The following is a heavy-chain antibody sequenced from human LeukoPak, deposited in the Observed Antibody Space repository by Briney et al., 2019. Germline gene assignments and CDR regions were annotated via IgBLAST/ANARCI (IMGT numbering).Heavy chain of an antibody. CDR3: ARTANFAAGYYIDY. Sequence: PGGSLRLSCAASGFTFSSYEMNWVRQAPGKGLEWVSSISGSSRHKYYADSVKGRFTIFRDNAKDSLYLQMNSLRAEDTAVYYCARTANFAAGYYIDYWGQGTLVTVSS. D-gene: IGHD6-13*01. CDR2: ISGSSRHK. CDR1: GFTFSSYE. J-gene: IGHJ4*02. V-gene: IGHV3-21*01.